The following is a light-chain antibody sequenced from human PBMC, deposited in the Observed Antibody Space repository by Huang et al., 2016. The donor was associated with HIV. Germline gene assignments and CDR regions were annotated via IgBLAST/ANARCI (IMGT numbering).Light chain of an antibody. CDR3: QQYRNWPPLT. CDR1: QSVGGD. CDR2: GAA. Sequence: EIVMTQSPVTLSVSPGESATLSCRASQSVGGDLAWYQHKPGQAPRRLIYGAATKATSIPDRLSGSEAGTDVTRTISSLRCEDSVVYYCQQYRNWPPLTFGHGTKVDIK. J-gene: IGKJ3*01. V-gene: IGKV3-15*01.